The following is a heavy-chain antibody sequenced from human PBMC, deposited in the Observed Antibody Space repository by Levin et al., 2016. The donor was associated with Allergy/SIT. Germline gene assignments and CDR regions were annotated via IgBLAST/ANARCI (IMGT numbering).Heavy chain of an antibody. CDR2: ISAYNGNT. Sequence: WVRQAPGQGLEWMGWISAYNGNTNYAQKLQGRVTMTTDTSTSTAYMELRSLRSDDTAVYYCARSYGSSTTNWFDPWGQGTLVTVSS. CDR3: ARSYGSSTTNWFDP. J-gene: IGHJ5*02. V-gene: IGHV1-18*01. D-gene: IGHD6-13*01.